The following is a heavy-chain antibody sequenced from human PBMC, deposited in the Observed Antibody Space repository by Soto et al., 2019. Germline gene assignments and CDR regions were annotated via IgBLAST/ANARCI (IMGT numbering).Heavy chain of an antibody. D-gene: IGHD3-10*01. Sequence: EVQLVESGGGLVQPGGSLRLSCAASGFTFSSYWMHWVRQAPGKGLVWVSRINSDGSSTSYADSVKGRFTISRDNAKNTMYRQMNGLRAEDTAVYYCARDGEVLLWFGDQSSRFDPWGQGTLVTVSS. CDR2: INSDGSST. V-gene: IGHV3-74*01. CDR1: GFTFSSYW. CDR3: ARDGEVLLWFGDQSSRFDP. J-gene: IGHJ5*02.